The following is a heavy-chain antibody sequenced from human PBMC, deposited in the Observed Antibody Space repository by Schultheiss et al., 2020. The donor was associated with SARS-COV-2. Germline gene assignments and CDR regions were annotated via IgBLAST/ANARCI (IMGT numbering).Heavy chain of an antibody. CDR3: ARDSEYSNSWFSLTTFDY. J-gene: IGHJ4*02. D-gene: IGHD6-13*01. Sequence: GESLKISCAASGFTFSSYGMHWVRQAPGKGLEWVAVISYDGSNKYYADSVKGRFTISRDNSKNTLYLQMNSLRAEDTAVYYCARDSEYSNSWFSLTTFDYWGQGTLVTVSS. CDR2: ISYDGSNK. V-gene: IGHV3-30*03. CDR1: GFTFSSYG.